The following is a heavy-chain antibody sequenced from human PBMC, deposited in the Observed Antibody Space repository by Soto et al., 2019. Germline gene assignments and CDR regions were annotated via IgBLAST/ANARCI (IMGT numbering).Heavy chain of an antibody. Sequence: ASVKVSCKASGYTFTSYAMHWVRQAPGQRLEWMGWINAGNGSTKYSQKFQGRVTITKDTSKNQVVLTMTNMDPVDTGTYYCAHRALYSGSYWDGGYFDTWGQGTPVTVSS. CDR3: AHRALYSGSYWDGGYFDT. J-gene: IGHJ4*02. D-gene: IGHD1-26*01. CDR2: INAGNGST. V-gene: IGHV1-3*01. CDR1: GYTFTSYA.